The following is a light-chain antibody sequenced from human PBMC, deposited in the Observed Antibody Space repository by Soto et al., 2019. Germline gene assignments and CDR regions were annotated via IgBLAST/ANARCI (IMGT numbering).Light chain of an antibody. CDR2: SNN. CDR1: SSNVGSKT. J-gene: IGLJ3*02. Sequence: QSVLTQPPAASGTPGQRVTISCSGSSSNVGSKTVNWYQHLPRTAPKLLIYSNNRRPSGVPDRFSGSKSGTSASLAISGLQSEYEADYYCAAWDDSLNGPVFGGGTKVTVL. V-gene: IGLV1-44*01. CDR3: AAWDDSLNGPV.